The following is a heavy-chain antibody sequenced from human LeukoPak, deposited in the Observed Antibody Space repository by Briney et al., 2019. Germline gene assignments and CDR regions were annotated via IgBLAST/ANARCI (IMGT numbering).Heavy chain of an antibody. J-gene: IGHJ3*02. D-gene: IGHD3-22*01. V-gene: IGHV1-24*01. Sequence: ASVKVSCKVSGYTLTELSMHWVRQAPGKGLEWMGGFDPEGGETIYAQKFQGRVTMTEDTSTDTAYMELSSLRSEDTAVYYCAKGDYYDSSGYYYGVHAFDIWGQGTMVTVSS. CDR2: FDPEGGET. CDR1: GYTLTELS. CDR3: AKGDYYDSSGYYYGVHAFDI.